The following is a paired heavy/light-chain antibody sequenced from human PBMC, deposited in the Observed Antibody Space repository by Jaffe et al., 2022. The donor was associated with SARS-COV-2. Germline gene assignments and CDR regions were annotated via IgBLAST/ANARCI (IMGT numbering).Light chain of an antibody. Sequence: QSVLTQPPSVSGAPGQRVTIYCTGSTSSIGAGSDVHWYQQLPGTAPKLLIYGNTNRPSGVPDRFSGSKSGTSASLAITGLQAEDEADYYCQSYDSSLSGHVFGTGTKVTVL. CDR3: QSYDSSLSGHV. J-gene: IGLJ1*01. CDR2: GNT. CDR1: TSSIGAGSD. V-gene: IGLV1-40*01.
Heavy chain of an antibody. CDR1: GYRFTNYW. V-gene: IGHV5-51*01. D-gene: IGHD3-10*01. CDR3: ARLHPLGAAQLRRHNWFDP. Sequence: EVQLVQSGAEVKKPGESLKISCKGSGYRFTNYWIAWVRQMPGKGLEWMGTISPDDSDTRYSPSFQGQVTISADKSISTAYLQWSSLKASDTAMYYCARLHPLGAAQLRRHNWFDPWGQGTLVTVSS. J-gene: IGHJ5*02. CDR2: ISPDDSDT.